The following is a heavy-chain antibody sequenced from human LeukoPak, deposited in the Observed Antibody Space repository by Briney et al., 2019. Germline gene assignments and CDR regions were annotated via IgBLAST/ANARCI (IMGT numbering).Heavy chain of an antibody. D-gene: IGHD3-22*01. J-gene: IGHJ4*02. Sequence: SETLSLTCTVSGGSISSYYWSWIRQPPGKGLEWIGYIYYSGSTNYNPSLKSRVTISVDTSKNQFSLKLSSVTAADTAVSYCARADSSGYYPLWGQGTLVTVSS. CDR2: IYYSGST. V-gene: IGHV4-59*01. CDR3: ARADSSGYYPL. CDR1: GGSISSYY.